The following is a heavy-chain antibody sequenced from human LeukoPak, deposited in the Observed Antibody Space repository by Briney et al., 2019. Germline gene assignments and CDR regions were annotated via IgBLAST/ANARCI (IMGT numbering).Heavy chain of an antibody. J-gene: IGHJ4*02. CDR3: ARDSHSSGWYLIGY. Sequence: ASVKVSCKASGYTFTGYYMHWVRQAPGQGLEWMGRINPNSGGTNYEQKFQGRFTMTRDTSISTAYMELSRLRSDDTAVYYCARDSHSSGWYLIGYWGQGTLVTVSS. CDR1: GYTFTGYY. CDR2: INPNSGGT. V-gene: IGHV1-2*06. D-gene: IGHD6-19*01.